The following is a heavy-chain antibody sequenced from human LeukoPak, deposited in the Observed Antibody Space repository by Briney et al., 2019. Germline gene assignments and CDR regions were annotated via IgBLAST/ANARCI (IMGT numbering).Heavy chain of an antibody. Sequence: SETLSLTCTVSGGSISSSSYYWGWIRQPPGKGLEWIGSIYYSGSTYYNPSLKSRVTISVDTSKNQFSLKLSSVTAADTAVYYCARGLRYCSSTSCYLIDPWGQGTLVTVSS. J-gene: IGHJ5*02. CDR3: ARGLRYCSSTSCYLIDP. D-gene: IGHD2-2*01. CDR1: GGSISSSSYY. V-gene: IGHV4-39*07. CDR2: IYYSGST.